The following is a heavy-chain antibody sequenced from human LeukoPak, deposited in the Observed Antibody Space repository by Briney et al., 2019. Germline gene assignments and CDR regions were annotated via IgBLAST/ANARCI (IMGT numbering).Heavy chain of an antibody. CDR2: FYPEDGET. CDR3: ATAGYSSGWHYFDY. J-gene: IGHJ4*02. Sequence: ASVKVSCKVSGYTLTELSMHWVRQAPGKGLEWMGGFYPEDGETIYAQKFQGRVTMTEDTSTNTAYMELSSLRSEDTAVYYCATAGYSSGWHYFDYWGQGTLVTVSS. CDR1: GYTLTELS. V-gene: IGHV1-24*01. D-gene: IGHD6-19*01.